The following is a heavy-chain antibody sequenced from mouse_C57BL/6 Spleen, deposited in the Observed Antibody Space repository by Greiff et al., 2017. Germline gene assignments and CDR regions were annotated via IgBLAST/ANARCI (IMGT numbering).Heavy chain of an antibody. D-gene: IGHD4-1*01. CDR3: ARGRTGTAWFAY. CDR2: IYPRSGNT. V-gene: IGHV1-81*01. J-gene: IGHJ3*01. Sequence: VQLQQSGAELARPGASVKLSCKASGYTFTSYGISWVKQRTGQGLEWIGEIYPRSGNTYYNEKFKGKATLTADKSSSTAYMELRSLTSEDSAVYFCARGRTGTAWFAYWGQGTLVTVSA. CDR1: GYTFTSYG.